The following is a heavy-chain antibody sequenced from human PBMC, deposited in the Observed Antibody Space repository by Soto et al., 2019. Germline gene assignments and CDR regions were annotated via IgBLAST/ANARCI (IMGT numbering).Heavy chain of an antibody. J-gene: IGHJ4*02. CDR1: GFTFSSYA. D-gene: IGHD3-3*01. CDR2: MSGAGRRS. V-gene: IGHV3-23*01. CDR3: AKGPIFGVENIYDY. Sequence: DVQLLESGGDLVQPGGSLRLSCAASGFTFSSYAMSWVRQAPGKGLEWVSSMSGAGRRSYDADSGKGRFTISRDNSKNTIYLQMNNLRAEDTALYYCAKGPIFGVENIYDYWGQGTLVTVSS.